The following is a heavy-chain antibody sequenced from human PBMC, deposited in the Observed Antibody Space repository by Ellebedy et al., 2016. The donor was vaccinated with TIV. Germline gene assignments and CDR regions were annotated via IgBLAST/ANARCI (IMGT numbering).Heavy chain of an antibody. CDR3: ARSAAAGTIWFDP. CDR1: GYSFTSYW. Sequence: GESLKISCKGSGYSFTSYWNGWVRQIPGKGLEWVGIIYPGDSDTRYSPSFQGQVTISAVKSISNAYLQCSSLKASDTAMYYCARSAAAGTIWFDPWGQGTLVTVSS. CDR2: IYPGDSDT. D-gene: IGHD6-13*01. V-gene: IGHV5-51*01. J-gene: IGHJ5*02.